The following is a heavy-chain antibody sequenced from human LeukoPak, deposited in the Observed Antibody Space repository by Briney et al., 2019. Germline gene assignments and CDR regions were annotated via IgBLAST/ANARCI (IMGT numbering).Heavy chain of an antibody. Sequence: SETLSLTCTVSGGSITSYYWSWIRQPPGKGLEWIGEINHSGSTNYNPSLKSRVTISVDTSKNQFSLKLSSVTAADTAVYYCARRPKYYCNSSGYFTDYWGQGTLVTVSS. D-gene: IGHD3-22*01. CDR3: ARRPKYYCNSSGYFTDY. CDR1: GGSITSYY. V-gene: IGHV4-34*01. CDR2: INHSGST. J-gene: IGHJ4*02.